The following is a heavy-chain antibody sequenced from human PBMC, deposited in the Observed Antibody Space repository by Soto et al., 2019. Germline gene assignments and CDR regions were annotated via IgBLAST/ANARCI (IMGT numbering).Heavy chain of an antibody. CDR2: IYWDDDK. D-gene: IGHD3-3*01. J-gene: IGHJ4*02. Sequence: QITLNESGPTVVRPTETLTLTCRFSGFSLTTSGVGVGWIRQSPGKAPEWLALIYWDDDKRYSASLKSQLTITKDNSKNQEVLTVSDLDPTDTATYYCAHRVLRTVFGLVTTTAIYFDFWGQGTPVAVSS. CDR3: AHRVLRTVFGLVTTTAIYFDF. V-gene: IGHV2-5*02. CDR1: GFSLTTSGVG.